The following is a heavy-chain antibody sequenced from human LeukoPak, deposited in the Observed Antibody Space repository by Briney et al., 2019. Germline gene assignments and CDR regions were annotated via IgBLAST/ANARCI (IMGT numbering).Heavy chain of an antibody. CDR3: ARSYSSSWPYFDY. J-gene: IGHJ4*02. CDR1: GYTFTSYD. V-gene: IGHV1-8*01. CDR2: MNPNSGNT. Sequence: ASVKVSCKASGYTFTSYDINWVRQATGQGLEWMGWMNPNSGNTGYAQKFQGRVTMTRNTSISTAYMELSSLRSEDTAVYYCARSYSSSWPYFDYWGQGTLVTVSS. D-gene: IGHD6-13*01.